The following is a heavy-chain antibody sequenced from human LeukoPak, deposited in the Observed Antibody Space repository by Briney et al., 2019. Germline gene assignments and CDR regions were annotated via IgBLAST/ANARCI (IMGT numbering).Heavy chain of an antibody. CDR1: GGSISSSNW. V-gene: IGHV4-4*02. J-gene: IGHJ6*02. Sequence: KPSETLSLTCAVSGGSISSSNWWSWVRQPPGKGLEWIGEIYHSGSTNYNPSLKSRVTISVDKSKNQFSLKLSSVTAADTAVYYCASGATTAYYYGMDVWGQGTTVTVSS. CDR2: IYHSGST. CDR3: ASGATTAYYYGMDV. D-gene: IGHD1-26*01.